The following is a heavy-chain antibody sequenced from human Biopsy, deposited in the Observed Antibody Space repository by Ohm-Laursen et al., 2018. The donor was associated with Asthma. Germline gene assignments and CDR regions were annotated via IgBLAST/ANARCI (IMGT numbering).Heavy chain of an antibody. V-gene: IGHV4-61*01. J-gene: IGHJ4*02. Sequence: SETLSLTYTVSGGSVSSGSYYWSWIRQPPGKGLEWIGYIYYSGSTNYNPSLKSRVTISVDTSKNQFSLKLSSVTAADTAVYYCARVTRITIFGVGGIQDYWGQGTLVTVSS. CDR1: GGSVSSGSYY. D-gene: IGHD3-3*01. CDR3: ARVTRITIFGVGGIQDY. CDR2: IYYSGST.